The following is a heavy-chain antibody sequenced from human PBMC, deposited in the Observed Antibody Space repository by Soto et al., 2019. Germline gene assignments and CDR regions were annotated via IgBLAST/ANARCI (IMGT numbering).Heavy chain of an antibody. CDR3: AREEWSITGTTHNWFDP. J-gene: IGHJ5*02. CDR2: IYYSGST. CDR1: GGSISSYY. D-gene: IGHD1-20*01. Sequence: SETLSLTCTVSGGSISSYYWSWIRQPPGKGLEWIGYIYYSGSTNYNPSLKSRVTISVDTSKNQFSPKLSSVTAADTAVYYCAREEWSITGTTHNWFDPWGQGTLVTVSS. V-gene: IGHV4-59*01.